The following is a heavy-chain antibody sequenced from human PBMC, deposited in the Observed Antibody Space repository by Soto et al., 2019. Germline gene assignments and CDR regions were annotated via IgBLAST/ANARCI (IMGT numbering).Heavy chain of an antibody. CDR1: GYTFTNFG. CDR3: ARGGTPFDY. V-gene: IGHV1-18*01. J-gene: IGHJ4*02. Sequence: QVQLVQSGAEVKKPGASVKVSCKASGYTFTNFGISWVRQAPGQGLEWMGWISAYNGNPNYAQNFQGRVTMTTDTAPSQAYMELRGVSSDDTAVYSCARGGTPFDYWGQETLVTVSS. CDR2: ISAYNGNP. D-gene: IGHD3-16*01.